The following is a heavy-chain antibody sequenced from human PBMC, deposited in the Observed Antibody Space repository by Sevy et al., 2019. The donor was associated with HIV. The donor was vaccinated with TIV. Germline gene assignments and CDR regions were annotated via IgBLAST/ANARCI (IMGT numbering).Heavy chain of an antibody. J-gene: IGHJ4*02. V-gene: IGHV3-7*01. Sequence: GGSLRLSCAASGFSLNNYCMNWVRQAPGKGLEWVANINQNGSVKYYVDSVRGRFTISRDNARNLVSLQMNNLRAEDTALYYCVRAIASDGSFWGQGTLVTVSS. CDR2: INQNGSVK. D-gene: IGHD6-13*01. CDR3: VRAIASDGSF. CDR1: GFSLNNYC.